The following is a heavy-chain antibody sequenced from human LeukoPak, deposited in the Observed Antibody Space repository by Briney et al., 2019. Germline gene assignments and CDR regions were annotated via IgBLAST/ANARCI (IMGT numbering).Heavy chain of an antibody. CDR1: GFTFSSYW. Sequence: GGSLRLSCAASGFTFSSYWMSWVRQAPGKGLEWVSYISSSGSDIYYADSVKGRFTISRDNSKNTLYLQMNSLRAEDTAVYYCARRAGGYSHPYDYWGQGILVTVSS. CDR2: ISSSGSDI. CDR3: ARRAGGYSHPYDY. D-gene: IGHD4-23*01. V-gene: IGHV3-21*05. J-gene: IGHJ4*02.